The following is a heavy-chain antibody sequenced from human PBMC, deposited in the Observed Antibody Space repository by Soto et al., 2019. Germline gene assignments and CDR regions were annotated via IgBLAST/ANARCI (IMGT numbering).Heavy chain of an antibody. CDR3: ARDKNDFWSGYGYGMDV. J-gene: IGHJ6*02. D-gene: IGHD3-3*01. V-gene: IGHV3-33*01. Sequence: GGSLRLSCAASGFTFSSYGMHWVRQAPGKGLEWVAVIWYDGSNKYYADSVKGRFTISRDNSKNTLYLQMNSLRAEDTAVYYCARDKNDFWSGYGYGMDVWGQGTTVTVSS. CDR2: IWYDGSNK. CDR1: GFTFSSYG.